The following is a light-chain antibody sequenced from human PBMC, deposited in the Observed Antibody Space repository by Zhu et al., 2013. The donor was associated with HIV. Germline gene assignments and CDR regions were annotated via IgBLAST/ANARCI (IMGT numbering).Light chain of an antibody. CDR3: QQYDDSPVT. V-gene: IGKV3-20*01. CDR1: QTINTN. CDR2: GAS. Sequence: ELVLTQSPGTLSVSPGERATLSCRASQTINTNLAWYQQKPGQAPRLLIYGASSRATGTPDRFSGSGSGTAFTLTISGVEATDSAIYYCQQYDDSPVTFGQGTRLEIK. J-gene: IGKJ5*01.